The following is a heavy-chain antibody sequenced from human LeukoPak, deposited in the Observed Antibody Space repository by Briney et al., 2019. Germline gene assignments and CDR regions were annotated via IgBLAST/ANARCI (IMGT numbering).Heavy chain of an antibody. CDR1: GFTFSSYE. D-gene: IGHD3-3*01. V-gene: IGHV3-48*03. Sequence: GGSLRPSCAASGFTFSSYEMNRVRQAPGKGLEWVSYISSSGSTIYYADSVKGRFTISRDNAKNSLYLQMNSLRAEDTAVYYCARKAYDFWSGYDYGMDVWGQGTTVTVSS. CDR2: ISSSGSTI. CDR3: ARKAYDFWSGYDYGMDV. J-gene: IGHJ6*02.